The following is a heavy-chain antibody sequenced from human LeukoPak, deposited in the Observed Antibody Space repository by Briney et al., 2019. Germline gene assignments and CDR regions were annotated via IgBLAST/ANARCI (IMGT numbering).Heavy chain of an antibody. D-gene: IGHD6-19*01. CDR3: ARGLYSSDAY. V-gene: IGHV4-34*01. CDR1: GGSFSGYY. J-gene: IGHJ4*02. Sequence: PSETLSLTCAVYGGSFSGYYLNWIRQPPGKGLEWIGEINHSGSTSYNPSLKSRVTISVDTSKNQFSLRLSSVTAADTAVYHCARGLYSSDAYWGQGILVTVSS. CDR2: INHSGST.